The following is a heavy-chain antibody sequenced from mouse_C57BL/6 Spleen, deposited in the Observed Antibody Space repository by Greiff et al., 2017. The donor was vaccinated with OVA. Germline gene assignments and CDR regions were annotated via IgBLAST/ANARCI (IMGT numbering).Heavy chain of an antibody. J-gene: IGHJ1*03. CDR2: IYPGDGDT. CDR1: GYAFSSSW. V-gene: IGHV1-82*01. Sequence: QVQLQQSGPELVKPGASVKISCKASGYAFSSSWMNWVKQRPGKGLEWIGRIYPGDGDTNYNGKFKGKATLTADKSSSTACMQLSSLTSEDSAIYFCGRRYFDVWGTGTTVTVSS. CDR3: GRRYFDV.